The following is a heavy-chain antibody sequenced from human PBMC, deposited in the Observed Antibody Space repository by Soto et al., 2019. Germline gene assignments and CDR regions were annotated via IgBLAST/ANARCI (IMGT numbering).Heavy chain of an antibody. J-gene: IGHJ1*01. CDR2: MNPSSGNA. CDR1: GYTFTSFD. CDR3: ARGLLWGPYEISGYNFKH. Sequence: ASVKVSCKASGYTFTSFDINWVRQATGQGLEWMGWMNPSSGNAGSAQNFQGRVTMTSNTATSTAYMELSSLRSEETAVYYFARGLLWGPYEISGYNFKHGGGGSLVPVPS. V-gene: IGHV1-8*01. D-gene: IGHD3-22*01.